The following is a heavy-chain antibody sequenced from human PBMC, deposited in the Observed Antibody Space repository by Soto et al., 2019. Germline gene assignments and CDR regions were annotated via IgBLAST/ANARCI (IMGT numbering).Heavy chain of an antibody. CDR2: IYYSGST. CDR1: GGXIXSYY. J-gene: IGHJ4*02. V-gene: IGHV4-59*01. CDR3: ARERVVAATHYFDY. D-gene: IGHD2-15*01. Sequence: XXXSLTXXVXGGXIXSYYWSWIRQPPGKGLEWIGYIYYSGSTNYNPSLKSRVTISVDTSKNQFSLKLSSVTAADTAVYYCARERVVAATHYFDYWGQGTLVTVSS.